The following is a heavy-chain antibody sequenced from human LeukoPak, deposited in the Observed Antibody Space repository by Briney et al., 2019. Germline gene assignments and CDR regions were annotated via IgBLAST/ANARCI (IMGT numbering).Heavy chain of an antibody. Sequence: GGSLRLSCAASGFSFSATWMHWVHQSPGKGLVWVARITSDGFSTTYAESVKGRFTISRDNAKNTLHLQMNSLRVEDTAIYYCARDWYHAIDYWGQGALVTVSS. CDR3: ARDWYHAIDY. CDR1: GFSFSATW. D-gene: IGHD1-14*01. V-gene: IGHV3-74*03. J-gene: IGHJ4*02. CDR2: ITSDGFST.